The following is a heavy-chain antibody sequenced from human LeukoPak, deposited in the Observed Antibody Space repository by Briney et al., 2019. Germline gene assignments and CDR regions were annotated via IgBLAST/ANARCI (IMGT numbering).Heavy chain of an antibody. CDR2: ISSSSSTI. CDR1: GFTFSSYS. V-gene: IGHV3-48*01. CDR3: ARDYGAAAAYKYFQH. J-gene: IGHJ1*01. D-gene: IGHD6-13*01. Sequence: PGGSLRLSCAASGFTFSSYSMNWVRQAPGKGLEWVSYISSSSSTIYYADSVKGRFTISRDNAKNSLYLQMNSLRAEDSAVYYCARDYGAAAAYKYFQHWGQGTLVTVSS.